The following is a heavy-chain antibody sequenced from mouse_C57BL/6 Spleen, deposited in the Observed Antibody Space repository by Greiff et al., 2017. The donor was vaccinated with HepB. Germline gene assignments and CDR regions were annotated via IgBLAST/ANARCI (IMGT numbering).Heavy chain of an antibody. CDR2: IGPGSGST. CDR1: GFTFTDYY. Sequence: QVQLKQSGAELVKPGASVKLSCKASGFTFTDYYINWVKQRPGQGLEWFGKIGPGSGSTYYNEKFKGKATLTADQSSTTAYMQLSSLTSEDSAVYYCASSGSYDYFDYWGQGTTLTVSS. V-gene: IGHV1-77*01. J-gene: IGHJ2*01. D-gene: IGHD2-12*01. CDR3: ASSGSYDYFDY.